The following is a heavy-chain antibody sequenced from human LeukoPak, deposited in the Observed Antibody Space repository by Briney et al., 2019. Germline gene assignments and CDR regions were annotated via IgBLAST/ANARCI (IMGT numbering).Heavy chain of an antibody. CDR3: AKDRGDYYDSSGLDY. CDR1: GYTFTSYY. D-gene: IGHD3-22*01. J-gene: IGHJ4*02. Sequence: ASVKVSCKASGYTFTSYYIHWVRQAPGQGLEWMGIINPSGGSTSYAQKFQGRVTMTRDMSTSTVYMELSSLRSEDTAVYYCAKDRGDYYDSSGLDYWGQGTLVTVSS. V-gene: IGHV1-46*01. CDR2: INPSGGST.